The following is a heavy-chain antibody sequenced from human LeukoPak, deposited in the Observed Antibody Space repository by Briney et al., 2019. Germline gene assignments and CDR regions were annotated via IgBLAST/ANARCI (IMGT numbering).Heavy chain of an antibody. V-gene: IGHV4-39*07. CDR2: ISYNAST. D-gene: IGHD4/OR15-4a*01. CDR3: WRCAPDQGGAGS. Sequence: SETLSLTCIVSGASVRSSGHSWGWIRQPPGGGLEWIGSISYNASTYFSPSLKSRVTISVDTSKDHFSLKLTSVTAADTAAYYCWRCAPDQGGAGSWGQGTLVIVSS. CDR1: GASVRSSGHS. J-gene: IGHJ4*02.